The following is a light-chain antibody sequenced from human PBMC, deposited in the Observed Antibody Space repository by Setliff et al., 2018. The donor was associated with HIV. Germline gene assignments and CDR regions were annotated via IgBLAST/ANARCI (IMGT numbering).Light chain of an antibody. CDR3: SSYTSSSPPYV. CDR1: GSAGGGYNY. CDR2: DVS. Sequence: QSALTQPASVSGSPGQSITISCAGTGSAGGGYNYVSWYQQHPGKAPKLMIYDVSNRPSGVSNRFSGSKSGNTASLTISGLQAEDEADYYCSSYTSSSPPYVFGTGTKVTVL. V-gene: IGLV2-14*03. J-gene: IGLJ1*01.